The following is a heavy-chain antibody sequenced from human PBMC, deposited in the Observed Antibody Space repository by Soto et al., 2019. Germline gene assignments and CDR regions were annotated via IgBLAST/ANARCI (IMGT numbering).Heavy chain of an antibody. CDR2: NYYSGIT. V-gene: IGHV4-31*03. Sequence: HVQLQESGPGLVKPSQTLSLTCTVSGGSISSGGYYWTWIRQHPGKGLEWIGYNYYSGITYYNPSLKSRVTISLDTSNNQFSLKLSSVTAADTAVYYCARGSSIAGLYYGMDVWGQGTTVTVSS. CDR3: ARGSSIAGLYYGMDV. J-gene: IGHJ6*02. D-gene: IGHD6-6*01. CDR1: GGSISSGGYY.